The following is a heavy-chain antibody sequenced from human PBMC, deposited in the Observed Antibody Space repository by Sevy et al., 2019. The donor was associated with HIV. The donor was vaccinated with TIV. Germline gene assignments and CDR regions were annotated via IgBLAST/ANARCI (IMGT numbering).Heavy chain of an antibody. Sequence: ASVKVSCKASGGTFSSYAISWVRQAPGQGLEWMGGIIPIFGTANYAQKFQGRVTITADESTSTAYMELSSLRSEDTAVYYCARGGTMVRGVIISRGYYYGMDVWGQGTTVTVSS. CDR2: IIPIFGTA. CDR1: GGTFSSYA. J-gene: IGHJ6*02. V-gene: IGHV1-69*13. D-gene: IGHD3-10*01. CDR3: ARGGTMVRGVIISRGYYYGMDV.